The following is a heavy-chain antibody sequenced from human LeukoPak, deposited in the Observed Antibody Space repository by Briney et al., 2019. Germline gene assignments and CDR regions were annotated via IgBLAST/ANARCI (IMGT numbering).Heavy chain of an antibody. CDR3: ARAPVSTAYLHYYSMDV. CDR1: GGSIGSDSYS. CDR2: TYYSGKS. J-gene: IGHJ6*03. V-gene: IGHV4-39*07. Sequence: PSETLSLTCTVSGGSIGSDSYSWGWIRQPPGKGLEWIASTYYSGKSYYKVSLKSRVTILVDTSKNQFSLKLRSVTAADTALYYCARAPVSTAYLHYYSMDVWGKGTTVTVSS. D-gene: IGHD3-9*01.